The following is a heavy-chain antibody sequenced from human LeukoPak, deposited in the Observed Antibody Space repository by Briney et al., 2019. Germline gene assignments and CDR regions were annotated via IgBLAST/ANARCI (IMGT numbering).Heavy chain of an antibody. CDR1: GGTFSSYA. CDR2: INPNSGGT. CDR3: ARVRVRETYYYDSSGYCFDY. V-gene: IGHV1-2*02. D-gene: IGHD3-22*01. J-gene: IGHJ4*02. Sequence: ASVKVSCKASGGTFSSYAISWVRQAPGQGLEWMGWINPNSGGTNYAQKFQGKVTMTRDTSISTAYMELSRLRSDDTAVYYCARVRVRETYYYDSSGYCFDYWGQGTLVTVSS.